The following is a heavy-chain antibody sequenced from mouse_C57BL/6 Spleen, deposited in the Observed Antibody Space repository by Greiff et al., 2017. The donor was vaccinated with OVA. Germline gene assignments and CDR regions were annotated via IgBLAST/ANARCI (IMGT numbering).Heavy chain of an antibody. Sequence: QVQLKQPGAELVRPGTSVKLSCKASGYTFTSYWMHWVKQRPGQGLEWIGVIDPSDSYTNYNQKFKGKATLTVDTSSSTAYMQLSSLTSEDSAVYYCARPGYYGSSSNWYFDVWGTGTTVTVSS. J-gene: IGHJ1*03. CDR2: IDPSDSYT. V-gene: IGHV1-59*01. CDR1: GYTFTSYW. CDR3: ARPGYYGSSSNWYFDV. D-gene: IGHD1-1*01.